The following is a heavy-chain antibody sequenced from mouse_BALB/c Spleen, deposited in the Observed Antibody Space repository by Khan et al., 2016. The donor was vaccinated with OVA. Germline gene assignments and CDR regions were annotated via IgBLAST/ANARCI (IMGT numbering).Heavy chain of an antibody. CDR3: TRNDYGRGGLYAMDY. CDR1: GYTFTDYS. D-gene: IGHD2-4*01. J-gene: IGHJ4*01. V-gene: IGHV9-2-1*01. CDR2: INTETGEP. Sequence: QIQLVQSGPELKKPGETVKISCKASGYTFTDYSMQWVKQAPGKGLKWVGWINTETGEPTYADDFKGRFAFSLETSASTAYLQINNLKHEDTATYFCTRNDYGRGGLYAMDYWGQGTSVTVSS.